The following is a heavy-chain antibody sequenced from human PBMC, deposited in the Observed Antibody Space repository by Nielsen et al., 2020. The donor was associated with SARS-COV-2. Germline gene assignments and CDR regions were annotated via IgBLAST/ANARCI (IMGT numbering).Heavy chain of an antibody. D-gene: IGHD6-19*01. J-gene: IGHJ4*02. CDR3: ARGEAYGSGWPPEY. Sequence: ASVKVSCKTSGYTFISFYILWVRQAPGQGLESMGIISPSGGGTTYAQNFQGRVTMTTDTSTSTAYLELRSLRSDDTAVYYCARGEAYGSGWPPEYWGQGTLVTVSS. CDR2: ISPSGGGT. V-gene: IGHV1-46*01. CDR1: GYTFISFY.